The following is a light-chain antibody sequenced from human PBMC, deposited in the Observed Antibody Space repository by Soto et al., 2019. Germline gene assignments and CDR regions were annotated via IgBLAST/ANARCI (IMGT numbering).Light chain of an antibody. CDR2: DVS. J-gene: IGLJ1*01. V-gene: IGLV2-14*01. CDR3: SSYTSSSTLAYV. Sequence: QSALTQPASVSGSPGQAITISCTGTSSDVGGYYYVPWYQQHPGKAPKLMIYDVSNRPEGVSNRFSGSKSGNTDSLTIAGLQAEDDADYYCSSYTSSSTLAYVFGTGSKRTVL. CDR1: SSDVGGYYY.